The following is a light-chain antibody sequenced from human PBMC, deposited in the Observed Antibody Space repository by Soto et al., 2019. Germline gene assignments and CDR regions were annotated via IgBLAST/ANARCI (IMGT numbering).Light chain of an antibody. CDR2: DVG. V-gene: IGLV2-14*01. CDR3: SSYTSTNTLVV. Sequence: QSVLTQPASVSGSPGQSITISCTGTSSDVGGYNYVSWYQQHPGKAPKLIIYDVGNRPSGVSNRFSASKSGDTASLTISGLQAEDEAEYYCSSYTSTNTLVVFGGGTKVTVL. CDR1: SSDVGGYNY. J-gene: IGLJ2*01.